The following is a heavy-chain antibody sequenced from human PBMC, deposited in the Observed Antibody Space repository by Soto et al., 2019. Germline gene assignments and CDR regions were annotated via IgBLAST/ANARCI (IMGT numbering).Heavy chain of an antibody. D-gene: IGHD3-22*01. CDR2: ISAYNGNT. V-gene: IGHV1-18*01. J-gene: IGHJ5*02. CDR1: GYTFTSDG. CDR3: ARSRGREFPTMIGGS. Sequence: QVQLVQSGAEVKKPGASVKVSCKASGYTFTSDGISWVRQAPGQGLEWMGWISAYNGNTNYAQKLQGRVNMTTDTSTSTAYMELRRLRSDDTAVYYCARSRGREFPTMIGGSWGQGTLVTVSS.